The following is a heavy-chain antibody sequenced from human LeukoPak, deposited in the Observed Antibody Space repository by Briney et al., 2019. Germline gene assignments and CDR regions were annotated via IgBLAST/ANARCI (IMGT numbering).Heavy chain of an antibody. Sequence: GGPMKVSCKASGYRLTSDWIGWLRQMPGKGLEWMGIIYPGDSETRISPSFQGQVTISADKSISTAYLQWSSLKASDTAMYYCATLYGDYVYDYWGQGTLVTVSS. CDR3: ATLYGDYVYDY. D-gene: IGHD4-17*01. V-gene: IGHV5-51*03. CDR2: IYPGDSET. J-gene: IGHJ4*02. CDR1: GYRLTSDW.